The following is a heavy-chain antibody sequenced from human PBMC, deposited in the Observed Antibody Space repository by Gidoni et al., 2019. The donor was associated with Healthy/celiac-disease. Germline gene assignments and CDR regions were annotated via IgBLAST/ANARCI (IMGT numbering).Heavy chain of an antibody. CDR1: GGSFSGYY. J-gene: IGHJ5*02. Sequence: QVQLQQWGAGLLKPSETLSLTCAVYGGSFSGYYWSWIRQPPGQGLEWIGEINHSGSTNYNPALKSRVTISVDTSKNQFSLKLSSVTAADTAVYYCARGNYYDSSGYYYHWFDPWGQGTLVTVSS. V-gene: IGHV4-34*01. CDR3: ARGNYYDSSGYYYHWFDP. CDR2: INHSGST. D-gene: IGHD3-22*01.